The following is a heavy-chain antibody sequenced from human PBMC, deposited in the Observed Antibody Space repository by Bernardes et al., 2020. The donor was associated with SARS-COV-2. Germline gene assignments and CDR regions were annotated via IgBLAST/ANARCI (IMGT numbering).Heavy chain of an antibody. D-gene: IGHD2-2*01. CDR2: ITERSERS. CDR1: GFTFGSYG. J-gene: IGHJ5*02. V-gene: IGHV3-23*01. CDR3: AREPSRRADL. Sequence: GGSLRLSCAASGFTFGSYGMSWVRQAPGKGLEWVAYITERSERSIYADSVKGQFTISRDNSRDTLYLQLNNLRAEDTAIYYCAREPSRRADLWGQGTLVTVSS.